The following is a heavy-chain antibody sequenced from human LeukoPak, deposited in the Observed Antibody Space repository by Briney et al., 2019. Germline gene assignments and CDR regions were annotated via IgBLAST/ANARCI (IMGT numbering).Heavy chain of an antibody. CDR1: GFTFDDYA. CDR2: ISWDVGST. Sequence: GGSLRLSCAASGFTFDDYAMHWVRQAPGEGLEWVSLISWDVGSTYYADSVKGRFTISRHNSKNSLYLQMNSLRAEDTALYYCAKGDSGSTHFDYWGQGTLVTVSS. V-gene: IGHV3-43D*04. D-gene: IGHD1-26*01. CDR3: AKGDSGSTHFDY. J-gene: IGHJ4*02.